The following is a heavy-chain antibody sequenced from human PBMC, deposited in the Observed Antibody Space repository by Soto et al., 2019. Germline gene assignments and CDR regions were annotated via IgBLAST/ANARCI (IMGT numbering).Heavy chain of an antibody. CDR1: GYTFTSYG. J-gene: IGHJ6*02. Sequence: ASVKVSCKASGYTFTSYGISWVRQAPGQGLEWMGIINPSGGSTSYAQKFQGRVTMTRDTSTSTVYMELSSLRSEDTAVYYCARDQPPGGYCSGGSCYGEGYYYSGMDVWGQATTVTVSS. D-gene: IGHD2-15*01. V-gene: IGHV1-46*01. CDR3: ARDQPPGGYCSGGSCYGEGYYYSGMDV. CDR2: INPSGGST.